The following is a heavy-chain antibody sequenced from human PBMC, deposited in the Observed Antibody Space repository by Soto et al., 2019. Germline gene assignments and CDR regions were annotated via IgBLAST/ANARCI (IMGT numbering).Heavy chain of an antibody. CDR3: AKRTCSGGSCLDF. V-gene: IGHV3-23*01. CDR1: GFTFSGYA. Sequence: GGSLRLSCAASGFTFSGYAMSWVRQAPGKGLEWVSAISGSGGSTYYADSVKGRFTISRDNSKNTLYLQMNSLRAEDTAVYYCAKRTCSGGSCLDFWGQGTLVTVSS. J-gene: IGHJ4*02. CDR2: ISGSGGST. D-gene: IGHD2-15*01.